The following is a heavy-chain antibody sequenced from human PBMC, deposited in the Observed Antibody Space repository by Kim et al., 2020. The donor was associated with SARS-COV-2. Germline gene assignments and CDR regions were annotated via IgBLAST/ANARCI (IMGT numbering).Heavy chain of an antibody. V-gene: IGHV4-59*13. J-gene: IGHJ6*02. CDR3: AREVRARSHNYYYYGMDV. D-gene: IGHD5-12*01. Sequence: SETLSLTCTVSGGSISSYYWSWIRQPPGKGLEWIGYIYYSGSTNYNPSLKSRVTISVDTSKNQFSLKLSSVTAADTAVYYCAREVRARSHNYYYYGMDVWGQGTTVTVSS. CDR2: IYYSGST. CDR1: GGSISSYY.